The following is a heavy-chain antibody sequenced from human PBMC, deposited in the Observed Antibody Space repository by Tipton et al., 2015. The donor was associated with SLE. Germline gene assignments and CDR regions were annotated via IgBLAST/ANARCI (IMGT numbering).Heavy chain of an antibody. CDR1: GGSISSYY. CDR2: IYYTGNT. CDR3: ARARHGGAEYFEH. V-gene: IGHV4-59*01. J-gene: IGHJ1*01. D-gene: IGHD3-3*01. Sequence: TLSLTCTVSGGSISSYYWSWIRQPPGKGLEWIGYIYYTGNTNYNPSLRSRVTMSVDTSENQLSLKLTFVTAADTAVYYCARARHGGAEYFEHWGQGTLVTVSS.